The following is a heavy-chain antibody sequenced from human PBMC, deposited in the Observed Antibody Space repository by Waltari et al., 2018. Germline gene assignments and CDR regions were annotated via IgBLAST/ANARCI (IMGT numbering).Heavy chain of an antibody. V-gene: IGHV4-34*01. Sequence: QVQLQQWGAGLLGPSETLSLTCAVYGASFSDYYCGWVRQPPGKGQELIGQIRHPGSTNYHPSFQSRVTLTLATPRSQCSLRLSSVTAAATAIYFCTSGVNYDFWSHRPFVDPWGQGTLVTVSS. CDR2: IRHPGST. D-gene: IGHD3-3*01. J-gene: IGHJ5*02. CDR3: TSGVNYDFWSHRPFVDP. CDR1: GASFSDYY.